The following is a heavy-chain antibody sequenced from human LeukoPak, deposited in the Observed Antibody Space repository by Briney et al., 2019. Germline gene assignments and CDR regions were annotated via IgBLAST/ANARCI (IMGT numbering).Heavy chain of an antibody. CDR2: IWYDGSNK. J-gene: IGHJ4*02. V-gene: IGHV3-33*01. CDR1: GFTFSSYG. D-gene: IGHD5-12*01. CDR3: VRDGGVSGYDLLDY. Sequence: QPGGSLRLSCAASGFTFSSYGMHWVRQAPGKGLEWVAVIWYDGSNKYYADSVKGRFTISRDNSKNTLYLQMNSLRAEDTAVYYCVRDGGVSGYDLLDYWGQGTLVTVSS.